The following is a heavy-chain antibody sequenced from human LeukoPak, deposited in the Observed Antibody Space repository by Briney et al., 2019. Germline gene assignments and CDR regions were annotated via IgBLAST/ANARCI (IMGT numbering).Heavy chain of an antibody. J-gene: IGHJ4*02. D-gene: IGHD3-3*01. V-gene: IGHV1-2*02. CDR1: GYTFTGYY. Sequence: GASVKVSCKASGYTFTGYYMHWVRQAPGQGLEWMGWINPNSGGTNYAQKFQGRVTMTRDTSISTAYMELSRLRSDDTAVYYCARSPDRQNPMLRFLELPYYFDYWGQGTLVTVSS. CDR2: INPNSGGT. CDR3: ARSPDRQNPMLRFLELPYYFDY.